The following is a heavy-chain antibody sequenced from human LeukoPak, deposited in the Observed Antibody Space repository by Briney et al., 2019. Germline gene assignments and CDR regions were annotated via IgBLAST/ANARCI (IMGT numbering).Heavy chain of an antibody. CDR1: GYTFTSYD. J-gene: IGHJ6*02. CDR3: ARLDITMVRGVIISDYYYGIDV. CDR2: MNPNSGNT. V-gene: IGHV1-8*01. D-gene: IGHD3-10*01. Sequence: ASVKVSCKASGYTFTSYDINWVRQATGQGLEWMGWMNPNSGNTGYAQKFQGRVTMTRNTSISTAYMELSSLRSEDTAVYYCARLDITMVRGVIISDYYYGIDVWGQGTTVTVSS.